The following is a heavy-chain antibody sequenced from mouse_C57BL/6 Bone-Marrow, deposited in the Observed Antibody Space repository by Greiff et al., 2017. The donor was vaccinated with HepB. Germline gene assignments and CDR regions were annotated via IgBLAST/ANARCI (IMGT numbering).Heavy chain of an antibody. CDR1: GFTFSDYG. J-gene: IGHJ2*01. CDR3: ARCNDYAFDY. Sequence: EVQLVESGGGLVKPGGSLKLSCAASGFTFSDYGMHWVRQTPEKGLEWVAYISSGSSTIYYADTVKGRFTISRDKAKNTRFLQMSSLRSEDTAMYYCARCNDYAFDYWGQGTTLTVSS. CDR2: ISSGSSTI. V-gene: IGHV5-17*01. D-gene: IGHD2-4*01.